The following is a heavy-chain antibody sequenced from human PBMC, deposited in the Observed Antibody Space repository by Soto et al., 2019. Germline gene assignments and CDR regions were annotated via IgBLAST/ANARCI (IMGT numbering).Heavy chain of an antibody. Sequence: SLRLSCAASGFNFRNHWMHWVRQRPGEGLVWVSRITSDGKSKAYAESVKGRFAISRDNAKNTLYLQMNGLTAEDTAVYYCARESGDWPLNWFDPWGQGTLVTVSS. J-gene: IGHJ5*02. CDR1: GFNFRNHW. CDR3: ARESGDWPLNWFDP. D-gene: IGHD2-21*02. V-gene: IGHV3-74*01. CDR2: ITSDGKSK.